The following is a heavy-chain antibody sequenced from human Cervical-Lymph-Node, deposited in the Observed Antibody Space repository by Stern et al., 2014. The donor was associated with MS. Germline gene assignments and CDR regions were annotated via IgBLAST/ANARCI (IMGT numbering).Heavy chain of an antibody. V-gene: IGHV3-66*02. J-gene: IGHJ6*02. CDR3: ARAAAGYYGMDV. CDR2: IYSGGST. Sequence: VPLVESGGGLVQPGGSLRLSCAASGFTVSSNYMSWVRQAPGKGLEWVSVIYSGGSTYYADSVKGRFTISRDNSKNTLYLQMNSLRAEDTAVYYCARAAAGYYGMDVWGQGTTVTVSS. D-gene: IGHD6-13*01. CDR1: GFTVSSNY.